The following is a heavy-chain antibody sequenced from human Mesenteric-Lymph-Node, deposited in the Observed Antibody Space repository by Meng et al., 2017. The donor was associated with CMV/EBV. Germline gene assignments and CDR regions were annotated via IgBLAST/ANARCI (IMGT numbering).Heavy chain of an antibody. CDR1: GFTFDDYA. V-gene: IGHV3-9*01. CDR3: AKDRRGYYYYGMDV. Sequence: GGSLRLSCAASGFTFDDYAMHWVRQAPGKGLEWVSGISWNSGSIDYEDSVKGRFTISRGSAKNSLYLQMNSLRAEDTALYYCAKDRRGYYYYGMDVWGQGTTVTVSS. J-gene: IGHJ6*02. CDR2: ISWNSGSI.